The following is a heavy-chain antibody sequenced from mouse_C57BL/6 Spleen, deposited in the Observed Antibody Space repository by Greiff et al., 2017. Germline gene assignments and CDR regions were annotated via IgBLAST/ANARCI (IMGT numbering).Heavy chain of an antibody. CDR1: GFSLSTSGMG. CDR2: IYWDDDK. Sequence: VKLMESGPGILQSSQTLSLTCSFSGFSLSTSGMGVSWIRQPSGKGLEWLAHIYWDDDKRYNPSLKSRLTISKDTSRNQVFLKITSVDTADTATYYCARRDDYGSSYGAMDYWGQGTSVTVSS. D-gene: IGHD1-1*01. V-gene: IGHV8-12*01. J-gene: IGHJ4*01. CDR3: ARRDDYGSSYGAMDY.